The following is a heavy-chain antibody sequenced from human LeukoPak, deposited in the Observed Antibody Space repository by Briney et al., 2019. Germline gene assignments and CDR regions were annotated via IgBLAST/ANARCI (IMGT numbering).Heavy chain of an antibody. CDR3: AKGFPIDAFDV. D-gene: IGHD2-21*01. CDR1: GFTFSSYA. J-gene: IGHJ3*01. CDR2: VSESGTGT. V-gene: IGHV3-23*01. Sequence: PGGSLRLSCAASGFTFSSYAVSWVRQAPGKGREWVSAVSESGTGTYYADSVKGRFIISRDNSKKTLYLQMNSLRAEDTAVYFCAKGFPIDAFDVWGQGTVVTVSS.